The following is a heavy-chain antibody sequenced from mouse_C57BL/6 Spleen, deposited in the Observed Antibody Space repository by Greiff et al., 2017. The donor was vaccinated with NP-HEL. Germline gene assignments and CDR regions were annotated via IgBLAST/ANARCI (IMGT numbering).Heavy chain of an antibody. CDR2: ISDGGSYT. CDR3: ARGLTGTDWYFEV. J-gene: IGHJ1*03. Sequence: EVMLVESGGGLVKPGGSLKLSCAASGFTFSSYAMSWVRQTPEKRLEWVATISDGGSYTYYPDNVKGRFTISRDNAKNNLYLQMSHLKSEDTAMYYCARGLTGTDWYFEVWGTGTTVTVSS. V-gene: IGHV5-4*03. CDR1: GFTFSSYA. D-gene: IGHD4-1*01.